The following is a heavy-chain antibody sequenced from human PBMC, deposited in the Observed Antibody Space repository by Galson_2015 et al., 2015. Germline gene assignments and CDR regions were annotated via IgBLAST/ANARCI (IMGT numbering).Heavy chain of an antibody. D-gene: IGHD3-22*01. J-gene: IGHJ4*02. CDR3: AKDGGARYYDSSGQIRSDPTYYFDY. V-gene: IGHV3-23*01. CDR1: GFTFSSYA. CDR2: ISGSGSTT. Sequence: SLRLSCAASGFTFSSYAMSWVRQAPGKGLEWVSTISGSGSTTYYADSVKGRFTISRDTSKNTLYLQMNSLRAEDTAVYYCAKDGGARYYDSSGQIRSDPTYYFDYWGQGTLVTVSS.